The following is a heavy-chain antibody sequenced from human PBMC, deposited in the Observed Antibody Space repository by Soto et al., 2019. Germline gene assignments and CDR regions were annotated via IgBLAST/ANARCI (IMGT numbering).Heavy chain of an antibody. CDR3: ARDPSEGRVGNWFES. V-gene: IGHV3-21*01. CDR2: ISSDGYI. CDR1: GFTFSSYG. D-gene: IGHD2-2*01. Sequence: EVQLVESGGGLVKPGGSLRLSCAASGFTFSSYGMHWVRQAPGKGLEWVSSISSDGYIYYADSVRGRFTISRDNAKNSLYLQMNSLRAEDTAVYYCARDPSEGRVGNWFESWGQGTLVTVSS. J-gene: IGHJ5*01.